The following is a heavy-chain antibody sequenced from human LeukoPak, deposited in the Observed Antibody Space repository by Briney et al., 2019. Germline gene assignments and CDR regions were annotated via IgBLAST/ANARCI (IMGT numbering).Heavy chain of an antibody. Sequence: PSETLSLTCAVYGGPFSGYYWSWIRQPPGKGLEWIGEINHSGSTNYNPSLKSRVTISVDTSKNQFSLKLSSVTAADTAVYYCARKRWTRIYDSSWYFDLWGRGTLVTVSS. V-gene: IGHV4-34*01. D-gene: IGHD3-22*01. CDR3: ARKRWTRIYDSSWYFDL. CDR1: GGPFSGYY. J-gene: IGHJ2*01. CDR2: INHSGST.